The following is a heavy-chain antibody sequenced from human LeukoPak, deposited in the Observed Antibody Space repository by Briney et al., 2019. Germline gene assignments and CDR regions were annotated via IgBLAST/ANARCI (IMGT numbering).Heavy chain of an antibody. J-gene: IGHJ5*01. CDR3: ARDFFGDYYDIPPGNWFDS. CDR2: IYTSGST. Sequence: SETLSLTCTVSGGSISSYYWSWIRQPAGKGLEWIGRIYTSGSTNYNPSLKSRVIMSVDTSKNQFSLKLSSVTAADTAVYYCARDFFGDYYDIPPGNWFDSWGQGTLVTVSS. V-gene: IGHV4-4*07. D-gene: IGHD3-22*01. CDR1: GGSISSYY.